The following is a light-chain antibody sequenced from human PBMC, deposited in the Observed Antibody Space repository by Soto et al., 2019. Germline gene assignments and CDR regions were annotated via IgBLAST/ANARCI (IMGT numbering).Light chain of an antibody. V-gene: IGKV3-20*01. CDR2: GAS. Sequence: EILLTQSPGTLSLSPGDRATLSCRASQSLTNSFLAWYQQKPGQTPRLLIYGASIRATDIPDRFSGSGSGTDFTFIISRLEPEDFAVYFCQQYGRLPLSFGGGTKGDIK. CDR1: QSLTNSF. J-gene: IGKJ4*01. CDR3: QQYGRLPLS.